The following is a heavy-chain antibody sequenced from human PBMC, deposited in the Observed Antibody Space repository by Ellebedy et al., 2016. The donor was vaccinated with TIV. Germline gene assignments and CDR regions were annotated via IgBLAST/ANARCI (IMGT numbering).Heavy chain of an antibody. V-gene: IGHV1-69*04. J-gene: IGHJ4*02. D-gene: IGHD1-26*01. Sequence: AASVKVSCKASGYTFTSYGFSWVRQAPGLGLEWMGRIIPIVEITIYAQRFQDRVTISEDNFTNTVYMEMSSLRSEDTAMYYCATGPPKWEVPLDLDSWGQGTLVIVSS. CDR2: IIPIVEIT. CDR1: GYTFTSYG. CDR3: ATGPPKWEVPLDLDS.